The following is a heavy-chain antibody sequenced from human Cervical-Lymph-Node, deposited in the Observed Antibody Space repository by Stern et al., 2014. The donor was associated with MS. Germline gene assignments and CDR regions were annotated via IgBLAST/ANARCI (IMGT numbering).Heavy chain of an antibody. CDR2: TTPLFGTA. V-gene: IGHV1-69*01. J-gene: IGHJ4*02. D-gene: IGHD6-13*01. CDR3: ARHQAGIAAD. CDR1: GDTFSSLD. Sequence: VQLVESGADVKKPGSSVKVSCKASGDTFSSLDIGWVRQAPGHGPEWLGGTTPLFGTANYARNFQGRVTFSADDSTSTTYMELSSLTSQDTAVYYCARHQAGIAADWGQGTLVTVSS.